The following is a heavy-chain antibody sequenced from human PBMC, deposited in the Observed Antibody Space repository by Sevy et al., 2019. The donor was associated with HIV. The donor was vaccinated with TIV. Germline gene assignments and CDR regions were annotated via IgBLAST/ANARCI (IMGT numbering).Heavy chain of an antibody. J-gene: IGHJ4*02. V-gene: IGHV3-30*04. Sequence: GGSLRLSCAASGFTLSSYAFHWVRQAPGKGLEWVAVIPFDGRKADYANTVKGRFTIAKDNSKDTLHLRMSRLRGDDTAVYYCVRDLRVDFDYWGQGTLVTVSS. CDR3: VRDLRVDFDY. CDR1: GFTLSSYA. CDR2: IPFDGRKA.